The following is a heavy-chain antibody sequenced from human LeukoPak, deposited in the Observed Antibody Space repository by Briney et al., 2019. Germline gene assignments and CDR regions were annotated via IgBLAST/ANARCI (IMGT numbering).Heavy chain of an antibody. CDR2: ISGSGGST. Sequence: GGSLRLSCAASRFTFSNYAMSWVRQAPGKGLEWVSAISGSGGSTYYADSVKGRFTISRDNSKNTLYLQMNSLRAEDTAVYYCAKDHLSIAAAGRVDYWGQGTLVTVSS. CDR3: AKDHLSIAAAGRVDY. D-gene: IGHD6-13*01. J-gene: IGHJ4*02. CDR1: RFTFSNYA. V-gene: IGHV3-23*01.